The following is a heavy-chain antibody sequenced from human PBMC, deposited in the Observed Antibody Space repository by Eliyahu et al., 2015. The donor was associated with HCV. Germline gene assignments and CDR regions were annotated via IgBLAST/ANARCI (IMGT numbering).Heavy chain of an antibody. V-gene: IGHV3-23*01. D-gene: IGHD5-24*01. CDR2: ISGSGGST. J-gene: IGHJ4*02. Sequence: EVQLLESGGGLVQPGGSLRLSCAASGFXFSSYAMSWVRQAPGKGLEWVSAISGSGGSTYYADSVKGRFTISRDNSKNTLYLQMNSLRAEDTAVYYCAKAGRWLQSNSIDYWGQGTLVTVSS. CDR3: AKAGRWLQSNSIDY. CDR1: GFXFSSYA.